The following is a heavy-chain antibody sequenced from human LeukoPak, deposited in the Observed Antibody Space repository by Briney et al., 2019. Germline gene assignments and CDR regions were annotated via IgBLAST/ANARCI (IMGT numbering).Heavy chain of an antibody. D-gene: IGHD2-2*01. CDR3: TTPPYCSSTSCHVNNPSDY. V-gene: IGHV3-15*01. CDR2: IKSKTDGGTT. J-gene: IGHJ4*02. CDR1: GFTFSNAW. Sequence: GGSLRLSCAASGFTFSNAWMSWVRQAPGKGLEWVGRIKSKTDGGTTDYAAPVKGRFTNSRDDSKNTLYLQMNSLKTEDTAVYYCTTPPYCSSTSCHVNNPSDYWGQGTLVTVSS.